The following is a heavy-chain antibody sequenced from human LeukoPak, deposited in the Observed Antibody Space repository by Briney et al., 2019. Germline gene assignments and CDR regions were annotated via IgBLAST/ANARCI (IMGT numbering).Heavy chain of an antibody. Sequence: GESLKISCKGSGYSFTSYWIGWVRQMPGKGLEWMGIIYPGDSDTRYSPSFQGQVTISADKSISTAYLQWSSLKASDTAMYYCARLAYCGGDCYEYFQHWGQGTLVTVSS. V-gene: IGHV5-51*01. CDR2: IYPGDSDT. D-gene: IGHD2-21*02. CDR3: ARLAYCGGDCYEYFQH. J-gene: IGHJ1*01. CDR1: GYSFTSYW.